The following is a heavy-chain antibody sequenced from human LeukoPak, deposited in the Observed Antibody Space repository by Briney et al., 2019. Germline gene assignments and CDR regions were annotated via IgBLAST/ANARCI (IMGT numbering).Heavy chain of an antibody. D-gene: IGHD3-22*01. CDR1: GYTFTNYD. CDR2: MNTNSGDT. Sequence: ASVKVSFKASGYTFTNYDINWVRQATGQGLELMGWMNTNSGDTGYAQKFQGRVTMTRSTSISTAYIELGSMRTEDTAVYYYARGINYYETTTFSAHIHHWGQGTLVTVSS. V-gene: IGHV1-8*01. J-gene: IGHJ1*01. CDR3: ARGINYYETTTFSAHIHH.